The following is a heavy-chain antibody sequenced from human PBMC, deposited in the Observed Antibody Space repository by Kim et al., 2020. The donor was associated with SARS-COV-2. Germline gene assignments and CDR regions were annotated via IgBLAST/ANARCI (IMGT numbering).Heavy chain of an antibody. V-gene: IGHV3-7*03. J-gene: IGHJ4*02. D-gene: IGHD3-10*01. CDR3: TRAGGWF. Sequence: DGNEKYYVDSGKGRFTISRDNAKNSLSLQMSRLRVEDTAVYYCTRAGGWFWGQGSLVTVSS. CDR2: DGNEK.